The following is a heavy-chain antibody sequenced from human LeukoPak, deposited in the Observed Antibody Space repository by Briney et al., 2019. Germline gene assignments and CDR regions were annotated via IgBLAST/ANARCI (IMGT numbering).Heavy chain of an antibody. Sequence: ASVKVSCKASGYTFTGYYMHWVRQAPGQGLEWMGWINPNSGGTNYAQKLQGRVTMTTDTSTSTAYMELRSLRSDDTAVYYCARGRYYDSSGYLLYYYYYGMDVWGQGTTVTVSS. J-gene: IGHJ6*02. CDR2: INPNSGGT. D-gene: IGHD3-22*01. CDR3: ARGRYYDSSGYLLYYYYYGMDV. CDR1: GYTFTGYY. V-gene: IGHV1-2*02.